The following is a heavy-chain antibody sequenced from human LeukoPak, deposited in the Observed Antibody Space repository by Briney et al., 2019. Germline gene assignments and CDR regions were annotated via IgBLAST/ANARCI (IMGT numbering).Heavy chain of an antibody. J-gene: IGHJ4*02. V-gene: IGHV4-59*01. CDR3: ARDKGDYHTSGSLFIF. Sequence: SETLSLTCTVSDGSISIYYWNWIRQPPGKGLEWIGYIYNSGSSTIYNPSLQSRVTISVDMSKNQFSLRLSSVTAADTAVYYCARDKGDYHTSGSLFIFGGQGTLVTVSS. D-gene: IGHD3-22*01. CDR2: IYNSGSST. CDR1: DGSISIYY.